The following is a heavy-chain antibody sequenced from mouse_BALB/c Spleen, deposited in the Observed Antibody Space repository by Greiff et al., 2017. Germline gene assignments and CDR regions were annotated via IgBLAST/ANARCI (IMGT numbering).Heavy chain of an antibody. V-gene: IGHV5-6-4*01. Sequence: EVHLVESGGGLVKPGGSLKLSCAASGFTFSSYTMSWVRQTPEKRLEWVATISSGGSYTYYPDSVKGRFTISRDNAKNTLYLQMSSLKSEDTAMYYCARDPFYGNYAMDYWGQGTSVTVSS. CDR3: ARDPFYGNYAMDY. CDR2: ISSGGSYT. D-gene: IGHD2-10*01. J-gene: IGHJ4*01. CDR1: GFTFSSYT.